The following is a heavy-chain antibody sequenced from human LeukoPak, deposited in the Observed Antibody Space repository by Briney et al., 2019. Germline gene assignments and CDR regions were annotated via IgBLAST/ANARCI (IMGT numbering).Heavy chain of an antibody. CDR2: MNPNSGST. CDR3: ARGAPGSYCSGGSCPYFDY. Sequence: ASVKVSCKASAYTFTSYDINWVRQATGQGLEWMGWMNPNSGSTGYAQKFQGRVTMTRNTSISTAYMELSSLRSEDTAVYYCARGAPGSYCSGGSCPYFDYWGQGTLISVSS. J-gene: IGHJ4*02. V-gene: IGHV1-8*01. D-gene: IGHD2-15*01. CDR1: AYTFTSYD.